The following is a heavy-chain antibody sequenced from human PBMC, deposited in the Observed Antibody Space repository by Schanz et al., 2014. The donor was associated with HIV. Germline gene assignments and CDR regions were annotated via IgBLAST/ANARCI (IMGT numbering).Heavy chain of an antibody. CDR1: GYTFSSYA. CDR3: ARDRPVIVGATRADGGTDFDY. D-gene: IGHD1-26*01. V-gene: IGHV1-8*01. Sequence: QVQLMQSGAELKKPGASVRVSCKASGYTFSSYAINWVRQATGQGLEWMGWMNPNSGHTGYAQKFQGRVDMTRTTYISTAYMELRSLRSDDTAVYYCARDRPVIVGATRADGGTDFDYWGQGTLVTVSS. CDR2: MNPNSGHT. J-gene: IGHJ4*02.